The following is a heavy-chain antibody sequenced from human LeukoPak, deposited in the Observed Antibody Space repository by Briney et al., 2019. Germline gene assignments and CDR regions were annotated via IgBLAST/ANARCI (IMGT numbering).Heavy chain of an antibody. V-gene: IGHV4-34*01. J-gene: IGHJ4*02. D-gene: IGHD2-15*01. CDR1: GGSFSGYY. Sequence: PSETLSLTCSVYGGSFSGYYWSWIRQPPGKGLEWIGEINYSGSTKYNPSLNSRGTISVDTSKNQFSLKLNSVTAADTAVYYCARGVCSGGSCYSEWNYWGQGTLVTVSS. CDR2: INYSGST. CDR3: ARGVCSGGSCYSEWNY.